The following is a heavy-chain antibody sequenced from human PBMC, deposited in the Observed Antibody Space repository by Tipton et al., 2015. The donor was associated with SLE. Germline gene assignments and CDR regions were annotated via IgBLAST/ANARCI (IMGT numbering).Heavy chain of an antibody. CDR2: ISWNSGSI. D-gene: IGHD3/OR15-3a*01. CDR3: AKAQKRTGTFDY. V-gene: IGHV3-9*01. CDR1: GFAFSSYA. J-gene: IGHJ4*02. Sequence: SLRLSCAASGFAFSSYAMHWVRQAPGKGLEWVSGISWNSGSIGYADSVKGRFTISRDNAKNSLYLQMNSLRAEDTALYYCAKAQKRTGTFDYWGQGTLVTVSS.